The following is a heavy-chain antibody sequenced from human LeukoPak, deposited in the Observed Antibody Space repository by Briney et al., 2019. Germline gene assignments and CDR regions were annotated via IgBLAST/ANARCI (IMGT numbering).Heavy chain of an antibody. D-gene: IGHD5-12*01. V-gene: IGHV3-7*01. CDR3: ARGMSSGYDFDY. CDR1: GFTFSSYW. J-gene: IGHJ4*02. CDR2: IKQDGSEK. Sequence: GGSLRLSCGASGFTFSSYWMTWVRQAPGKGLEWVANIKQDGSEKYYVDSVKGRFTISRDNAKNSLYLQMNSLRAEDTAVYYCARGMSSGYDFDYWGQGTLVTVSS.